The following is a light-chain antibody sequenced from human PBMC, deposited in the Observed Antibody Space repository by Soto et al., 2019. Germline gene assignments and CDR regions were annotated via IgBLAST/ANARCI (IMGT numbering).Light chain of an antibody. CDR1: SSNIGSNT. Sequence: QSVLTQPPSASGTPGQRVTISCSGSSSNIGSNTVNWYQQLPGTAPKLLIYSNNQRPSGVPDRFSGSKSGTSASLAISDLQSEDEADYSCAAWDDSLNGPVFGGGTNVTVL. CDR2: SNN. CDR3: AAWDDSLNGPV. J-gene: IGLJ2*01. V-gene: IGLV1-44*01.